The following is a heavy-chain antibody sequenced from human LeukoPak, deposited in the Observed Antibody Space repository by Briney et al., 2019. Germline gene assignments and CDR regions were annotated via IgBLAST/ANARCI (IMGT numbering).Heavy chain of an antibody. D-gene: IGHD6-19*01. CDR3: ARVIAVAGTGGAFDI. CDR2: INPNSGGT. CDR1: GYTFTGCY. V-gene: IGHV1-2*02. Sequence: ASVKVSCKASGYTFTGCYMHWVRQAPGQGLEWMGWINPNSGGTNYAQKFQGRVTMTRDTSISTAYMELSGLRSDDTAVYYCARVIAVAGTGGAFDIWGQGAMVTVSS. J-gene: IGHJ3*02.